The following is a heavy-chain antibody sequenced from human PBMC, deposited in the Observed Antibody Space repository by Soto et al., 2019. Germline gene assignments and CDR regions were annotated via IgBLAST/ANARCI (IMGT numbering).Heavy chain of an antibody. CDR1: GYTFSNYG. Sequence: VSVKVSCKTSGYTFSNYGINWVRQAPGQGLEWMGWISAYNGNTNFAQKLQGRVSLTTDTSSTTAYMELRSLTSDDTAVYYCARDLAPGSTGYFDYWGQENLFTLSS. D-gene: IGHD1-7*01. V-gene: IGHV1-18*01. CDR2: ISAYNGNT. J-gene: IGHJ4*02. CDR3: ARDLAPGSTGYFDY.